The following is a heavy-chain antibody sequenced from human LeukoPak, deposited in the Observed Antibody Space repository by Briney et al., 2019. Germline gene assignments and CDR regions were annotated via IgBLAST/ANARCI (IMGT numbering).Heavy chain of an antibody. D-gene: IGHD6-19*01. V-gene: IGHV3-30*18. CDR1: GFTFSSYS. CDR3: AKDGIAVADY. Sequence: GGSLRLSCAASGFTFSSYSMNWVRQAPGKGLEWVAVISYDGSNKYYADSVKGRFTISRDNSKNTLYLQMNSLRAEDTAVYYCAKDGIAVADYWGQGTLVTVSS. CDR2: ISYDGSNK. J-gene: IGHJ4*02.